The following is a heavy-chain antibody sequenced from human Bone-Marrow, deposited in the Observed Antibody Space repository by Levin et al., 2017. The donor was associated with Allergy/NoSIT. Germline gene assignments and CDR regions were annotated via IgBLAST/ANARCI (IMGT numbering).Heavy chain of an antibody. V-gene: IGHV4-59*01. Sequence: SSQTLSLPCTVSGGSIRSYYWSWIRQPPGKGLEWIGYIYNSGSTNYNPSLKSRVTISVDTSKTQFSLKLSSVTAADTAVYYCARVFSSSSGRPIDYWGQGTLVTVSS. D-gene: IGHD6-6*01. J-gene: IGHJ4*02. CDR1: GGSIRSYY. CDR2: IYNSGST. CDR3: ARVFSSSSGRPIDY.